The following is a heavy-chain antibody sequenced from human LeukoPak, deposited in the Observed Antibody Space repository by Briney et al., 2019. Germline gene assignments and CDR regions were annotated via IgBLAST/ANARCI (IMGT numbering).Heavy chain of an antibody. Sequence: GGALRLSCAASGFTFSSYEMNWVGQAPGKGLEGVSCISSSGSTIYYADSVKGGFTISRDNAKNSLHLQMNSLRAEDTAVYYCARRTIWFGEFDYGSGSYGWFDPWGQGTLVTVSS. CDR1: GFTFSSYE. D-gene: IGHD3-10*01. CDR2: ISSSGSTI. CDR3: ARRTIWFGEFDYGSGSYGWFDP. V-gene: IGHV3-48*03. J-gene: IGHJ5*02.